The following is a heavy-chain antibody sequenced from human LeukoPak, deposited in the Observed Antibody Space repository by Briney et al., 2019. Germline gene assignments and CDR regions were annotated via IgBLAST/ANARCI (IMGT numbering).Heavy chain of an antibody. D-gene: IGHD1-1*01. J-gene: IGHJ4*02. CDR3: ARDNSEGDY. Sequence: SETLSLTCTVSGGSISSSSYYWGWIRQPPGEGLEWIGSIYYVGSTYYNPSLRGRVTISVDTSKNQFSLKLSSVTAADTAVYYCARDNSEGDYWGQGTLVTVSS. CDR2: IYYVGST. CDR1: GGSISSSSYY. V-gene: IGHV4-39*07.